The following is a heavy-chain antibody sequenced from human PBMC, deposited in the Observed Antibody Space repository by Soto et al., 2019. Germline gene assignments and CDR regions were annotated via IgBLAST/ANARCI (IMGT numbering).Heavy chain of an antibody. CDR2: IYYSGST. J-gene: IGHJ2*01. D-gene: IGHD4-17*01. Sequence: QVQLQESGPGLVKPSQTLSLTCTVSGGSISSGDYYWSWIRQPPGKGLEWIGYIYYSGSTYYNPSLKSRVTISVDTSKNQFSLKLSSVTAADTAVYYCARAPLGDYVLGSFDLWGRGTLVTVSS. V-gene: IGHV4-30-4*01. CDR3: ARAPLGDYVLGSFDL. CDR1: GGSISSGDYY.